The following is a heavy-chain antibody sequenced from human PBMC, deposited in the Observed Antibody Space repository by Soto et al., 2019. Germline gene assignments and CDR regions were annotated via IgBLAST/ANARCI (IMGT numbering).Heavy chain of an antibody. V-gene: IGHV3-30*13. Sequence: GGSLRLSCAASGFTFSKYGMHWLRQAPGKGLEWVAVISFDGRNEYYSDSVKGRFTISRDNSRNSLYLQMDSLRAEDTAVYYCASGSSYGDYWGQGALVTVSS. CDR3: ASGSSYGDY. D-gene: IGHD2-2*01. J-gene: IGHJ4*02. CDR1: GFTFSKYG. CDR2: ISFDGRNE.